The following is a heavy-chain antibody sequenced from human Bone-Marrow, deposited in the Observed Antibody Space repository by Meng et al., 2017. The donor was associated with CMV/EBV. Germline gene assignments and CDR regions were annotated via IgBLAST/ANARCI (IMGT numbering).Heavy chain of an antibody. CDR2: IYYSGST. Sequence: SETLSLTCTVSGGSISSSSYYWGWIRQPPGKGLEWIGSIYYSGSTYYNPSLKSRVTISVDTSKNQFSLKLSSVTAADTAVYYCARRALIAAAGTFDYCGQGTLVTVSS. CDR1: GGSISSSSYY. J-gene: IGHJ4*02. V-gene: IGHV4-39*01. D-gene: IGHD6-13*01. CDR3: ARRALIAAAGTFDY.